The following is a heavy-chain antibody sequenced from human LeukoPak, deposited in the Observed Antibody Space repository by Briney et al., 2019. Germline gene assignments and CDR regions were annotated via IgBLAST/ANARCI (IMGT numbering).Heavy chain of an antibody. D-gene: IGHD5-18*01. CDR2: IKQDGSEK. CDR3: ARTRGYSYGFTYYYYGMDV. CDR1: GLTFSSYW. Sequence: SGGSLRLSCAASGLTFSSYWMSWVRQAPGKGLEWVANIKQDGSEKYYVDSVKGRFTISRDNAKNSLYLQMNSLRAEDTAVYYCARTRGYSYGFTYYYYGMDVWGQGTTVTVSS. J-gene: IGHJ6*02. V-gene: IGHV3-7*01.